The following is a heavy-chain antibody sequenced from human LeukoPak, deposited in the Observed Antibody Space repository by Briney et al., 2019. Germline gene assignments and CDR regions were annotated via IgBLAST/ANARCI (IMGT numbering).Heavy chain of an antibody. V-gene: IGHV1-2*02. J-gene: IGHJ4*02. D-gene: IGHD3-22*01. Sequence: GASVKVSCKASGYTFTGSYMHWVRQAPGQGLEWMGWINPNSGGTNYAQNFQGRVTMTRHTSISTAYMELSRLRTDDTAVYYCARAEQRGGWYYYDSSGYYNYWGQGTLVTVSS. CDR3: ARAEQRGGWYYYDSSGYYNY. CDR2: INPNSGGT. CDR1: GYTFTGSY.